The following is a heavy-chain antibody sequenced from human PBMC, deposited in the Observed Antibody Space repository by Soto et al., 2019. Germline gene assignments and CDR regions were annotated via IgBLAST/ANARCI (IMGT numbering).Heavy chain of an antibody. Sequence: QTLSLTCAISGDSVSSNSAAANWIIHSPSRCLEWLGRTYYRSKWYNDYAVSVKSRITINPDTSKNQFSLQLNSVTPEDTAVYYCARVKAAAAGTRNYYYYGMDVWGQGTTVTVSS. CDR1: GDSVSSNSAA. V-gene: IGHV6-1*01. CDR2: TYYRSKWYN. J-gene: IGHJ6*02. D-gene: IGHD6-13*01. CDR3: ARVKAAAAGTRNYYYYGMDV.